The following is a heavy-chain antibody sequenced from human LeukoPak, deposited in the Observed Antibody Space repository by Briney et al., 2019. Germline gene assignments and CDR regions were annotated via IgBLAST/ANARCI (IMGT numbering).Heavy chain of an antibody. Sequence: ASVKVSCKASGYTFTGYYMHWVRQAPGQGLEWMGWINPNSGGTNYAQKFQGGVTMTRDTSISTAYMELSRLRSDDTAVYYCARDFLEQQLAFDYWGQGTLVTVSS. J-gene: IGHJ4*02. CDR3: ARDFLEQQLAFDY. CDR1: GYTFTGYY. CDR2: INPNSGGT. V-gene: IGHV1-2*02. D-gene: IGHD6-13*01.